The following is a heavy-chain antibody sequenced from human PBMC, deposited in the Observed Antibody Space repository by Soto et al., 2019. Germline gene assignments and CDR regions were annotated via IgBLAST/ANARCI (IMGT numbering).Heavy chain of an antibody. D-gene: IGHD1-1*01. Sequence: ASVKVSCKASGYTFISYGISWVRQAPGQGLEWMGWISAYNGNTNYAQKVQGRVTMTTDTSTSTAYMEVRSLRFDDTAVYYCARALGGPGRGFDPWGQGTLVTVSS. V-gene: IGHV1-18*01. CDR2: ISAYNGNT. CDR3: ARALGGPGRGFDP. J-gene: IGHJ5*02. CDR1: GYTFISYG.